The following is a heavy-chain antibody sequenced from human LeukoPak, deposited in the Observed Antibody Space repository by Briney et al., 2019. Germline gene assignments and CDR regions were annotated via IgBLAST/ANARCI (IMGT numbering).Heavy chain of an antibody. D-gene: IGHD3-3*01. J-gene: IGHJ6*03. CDR1: GYTFTSYD. Sequence: ASVKVSFKASGYTFTSYDINWVRQATGQGLEWMGWMNPNSGNTGYAQKFQGRVTITRNTSISTAYMELSSLRSEDTAVYYCARGKSEGRYYDFWSGYLGPYYYYYMDVWGKGTTVTVSS. CDR3: ARGKSEGRYYDFWSGYLGPYYYYYMDV. V-gene: IGHV1-8*03. CDR2: MNPNSGNT.